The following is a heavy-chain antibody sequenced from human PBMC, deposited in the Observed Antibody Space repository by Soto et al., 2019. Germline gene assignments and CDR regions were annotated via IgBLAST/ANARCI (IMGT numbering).Heavy chain of an antibody. Sequence: QVQLVESGGGLVKTGGSLRLSCAASGFSLSDYYMSWIRQPPGKGLEWVSYISISGGTINYADSVKGRFTISRDNAKNSLYLQMNSLRAEDTAVYYGARARTTGWSPLDYWGQGTMVTVSS. CDR2: ISISGGTI. D-gene: IGHD6-19*01. CDR3: ARARTTGWSPLDY. CDR1: GFSLSDYY. V-gene: IGHV3-11*01. J-gene: IGHJ4*02.